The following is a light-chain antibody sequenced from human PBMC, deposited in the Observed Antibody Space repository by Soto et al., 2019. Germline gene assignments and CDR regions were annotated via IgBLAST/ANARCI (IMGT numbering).Light chain of an antibody. CDR2: EDS. J-gene: IGLJ1*01. CDR3: QVWDSSSDHHV. CDR1: NIGSKS. Sequence: SYELTQPPSVSVAPGQTARITCGGNNIGSKSVNWYQQKPGQAPVLVVYEDSDRPSGIPERFSGSNSGNTATLTISRVEAGDEADYYCQVWDSSSDHHVFGTGTKVTVL. V-gene: IGLV3-21*02.